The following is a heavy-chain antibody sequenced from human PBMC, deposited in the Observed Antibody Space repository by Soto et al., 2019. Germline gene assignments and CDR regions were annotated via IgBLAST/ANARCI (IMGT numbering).Heavy chain of an antibody. CDR1: GFTFSSYA. Sequence: GGSLRLSCAASGFTFSSYAMSWVRQAPGKGLEWVSAISGSGGSTYYADSVKGRFTISRDNSKNTLYLQMNSLRAEDTAVYYCARSHYDYIWGSYRPTYYFDYWGQGTLVTVSS. CDR3: ARSHYDYIWGSYRPTYYFDY. J-gene: IGHJ4*02. CDR2: ISGSGGST. D-gene: IGHD3-16*02. V-gene: IGHV3-23*01.